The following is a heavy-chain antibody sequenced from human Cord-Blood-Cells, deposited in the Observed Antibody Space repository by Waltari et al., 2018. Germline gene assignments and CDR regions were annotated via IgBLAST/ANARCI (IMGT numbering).Heavy chain of an antibody. V-gene: IGHV1-58*01. J-gene: IGHJ6*02. CDR3: AVPILTKTGTEYYYYYGMDV. CDR1: GFTFTSSA. CDR2: IVVGSGNT. Sequence: QMQLVQSGPEVKKPGTSVKVSCKASGFTFTSSAVQWVRQARGQRLEWIGWIVVGSGNTNYAQKFQERVTITRDMSTSTAYMELSSLRSEDTAVYYCAVPILTKTGTEYYYYYGMDVWGQGTTVTVSS. D-gene: IGHD1-7*01.